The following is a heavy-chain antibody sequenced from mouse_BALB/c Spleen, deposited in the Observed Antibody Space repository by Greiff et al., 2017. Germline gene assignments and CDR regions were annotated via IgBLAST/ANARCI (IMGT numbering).Heavy chain of an antibody. CDR2: IDPENGDT. J-gene: IGHJ3*01. CDR1: GFNIKDSY. Sequence: EVKLVESGAELVRPGASVKLSCTASGFNIKDSYMHWVKQRPEQGLEWIGWIDPENGDTEYAPKFQGKATMTADTSSNTAYLQLSSLTSEDTAVYYGNAGGTMVTTYWFDYWGQGTLVTVSA. D-gene: IGHD2-2*01. CDR3: NAGGTMVTTYWFDY. V-gene: IGHV14-4*02.